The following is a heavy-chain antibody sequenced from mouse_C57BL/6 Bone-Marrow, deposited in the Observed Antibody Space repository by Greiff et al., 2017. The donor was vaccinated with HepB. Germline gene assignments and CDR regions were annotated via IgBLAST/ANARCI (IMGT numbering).Heavy chain of an antibody. CDR1: GYTFTSYW. D-gene: IGHD2-1*01. V-gene: IGHV1-59*01. J-gene: IGHJ2*01. CDR3: ARSREGYGNYYFDY. CDR2: IDPSDSYT. Sequence: VQLQQPGAELVRPGTSVKLSCKASGYTFTSYWMHWVKQRPGQGLEWIGVIDPSDSYTNYNQKFKGKATLTVDTSSSTAYMQLSSLTSEDSAVYYCARSREGYGNYYFDYWGQGTTLTVSS.